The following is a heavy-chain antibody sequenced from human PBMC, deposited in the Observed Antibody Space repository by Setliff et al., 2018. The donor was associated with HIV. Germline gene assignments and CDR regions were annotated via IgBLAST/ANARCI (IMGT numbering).Heavy chain of an antibody. CDR3: ARPAVLISTDYYYYMDV. Sequence: ASVKVSCKSSGGIFSSYGVTWVRQAPGQGLEWMGGVIPLFGTEKVAQKFQGRVTITADESTNTAYMELSSLRSEDTAIYYCARPAVLISTDYYYYMDVWGQGTTVTVSS. CDR1: GGIFSSYG. D-gene: IGHD6-19*01. V-gene: IGHV1-69*13. J-gene: IGHJ6*02. CDR2: VIPLFGTE.